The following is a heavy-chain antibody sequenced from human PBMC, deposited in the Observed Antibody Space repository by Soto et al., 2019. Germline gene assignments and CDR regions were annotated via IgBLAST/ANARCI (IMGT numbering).Heavy chain of an antibody. CDR3: AKDSGYNYGYFRWFDP. V-gene: IGHV4-59*01. J-gene: IGHJ5*02. CDR1: GGSICNSY. Sequence: SETLSRTCTVSGGSICNSYWRWIRRPPGRGLEWIGHIFYSGSTNYNPALKSRVTISVDTSKSQFSLKQSSVTAADTAVYYCAKDSGYNYGYFRWFDPWGQGTLVTVS. D-gene: IGHD5-18*01. CDR2: IFYSGST.